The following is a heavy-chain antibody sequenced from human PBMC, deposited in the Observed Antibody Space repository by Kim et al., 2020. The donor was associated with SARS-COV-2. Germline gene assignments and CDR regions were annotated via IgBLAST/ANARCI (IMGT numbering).Heavy chain of an antibody. V-gene: IGHV5-51*01. Sequence: GESLKISCEASGYRFTDKWLGWVRQRPGKGLEWVGAIYPGDSDDYYGPTFQGHVTISVDRSISKAYLQWSSLKASDSAMYYCARLVGGIVTPLDFWGQGTLVTVSS. CDR3: ARLVGGIVTPLDF. CDR2: IYPGDSDD. D-gene: IGHD2-21*01. J-gene: IGHJ4*02. CDR1: GYRFTDKW.